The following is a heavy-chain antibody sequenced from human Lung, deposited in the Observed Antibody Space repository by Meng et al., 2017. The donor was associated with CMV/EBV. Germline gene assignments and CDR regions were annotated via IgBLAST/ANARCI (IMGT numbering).Heavy chain of an antibody. Sequence: QVRLRESGPGSVKPSETLSLPWPVSGGSISSYYWSWIRQPAGKGLEWIGRIYTSGSTNYNPSLKSRVTMSVDTSKNQFSLKLSSVTAADTAVYYCARGSRDEAFQHWGQGTLVTVSS. CDR2: IYTSGST. CDR3: ARGSRDEAFQH. D-gene: IGHD5-24*01. V-gene: IGHV4-4*07. CDR1: GGSISSYY. J-gene: IGHJ1*01.